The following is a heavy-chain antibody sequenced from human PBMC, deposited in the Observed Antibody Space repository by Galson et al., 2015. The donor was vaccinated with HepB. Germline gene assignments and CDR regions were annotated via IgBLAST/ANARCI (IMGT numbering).Heavy chain of an antibody. CDR1: SYAFTSHG. J-gene: IGHJ4*02. Sequence: SVKVSCKASSYAFTSHGLSWVRQAPGQGLEWMGWINTHNGNTDYGQKFEGRVTLTADTSTTPAYMELRSLKSGDTALYFCARDGIRGDFFDYWGQGTLVTVSS. D-gene: IGHD7-27*01. V-gene: IGHV1-18*01. CDR3: ARDGIRGDFFDY. CDR2: INTHNGNT.